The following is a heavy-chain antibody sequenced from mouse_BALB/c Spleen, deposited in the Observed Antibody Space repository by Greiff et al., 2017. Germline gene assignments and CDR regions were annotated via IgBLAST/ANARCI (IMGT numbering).Heavy chain of an antibody. CDR3: ASRDGRDYFDY. J-gene: IGHJ2*01. D-gene: IGHD3-3*01. CDR2: IYPGDGDT. Sequence: VQLQQSGAELVRPGSSVKISCKASGYAFSSYWMNWVKQRPGQGLEWIGQIYPGDGDTNYNGKFKGKATLTADKSSSTAYMQLSSLTSEDSAVYFCASRDGRDYFDYWGQGTTLTVSS. CDR1: GYAFSSYW. V-gene: IGHV1-80*01.